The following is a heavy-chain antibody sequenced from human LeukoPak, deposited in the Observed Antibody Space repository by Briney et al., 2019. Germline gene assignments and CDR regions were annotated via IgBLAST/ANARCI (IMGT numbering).Heavy chain of an antibody. Sequence: GGSLRLSCAASGFTFSXNGMHWVRQAPGKGLEWVXVXWYDGSNKYYADSVKGRFIISRDNSKNTLYLQMNSLRAEDTAVYYCARDQAIVVVTAMDYSGQGTLVTVSS. J-gene: IGHJ4*02. CDR2: XWYDGSNK. CDR3: ARDQAIVVVTAMDY. D-gene: IGHD2-21*02. V-gene: IGHV3-33*01. CDR1: GFTFSXNG.